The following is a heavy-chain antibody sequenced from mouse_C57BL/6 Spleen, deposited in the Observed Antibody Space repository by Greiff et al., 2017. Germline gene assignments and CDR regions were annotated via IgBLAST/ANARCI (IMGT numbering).Heavy chain of an antibody. CDR1: GYTFTNYW. V-gene: IGHV1-63*01. CDR3: ARSDCYGSRYSYWYFDV. Sequence: VQLQQSGAELVRPGTSVKMSCKASGYTFTNYWIGWAKQRPGHGLEWIGDIYPGGGYTNYNEKFKGKATLTADKSSSTAYMQFSSLTSEDSAIYYCARSDCYGSRYSYWYFDVWGTGTTVTVSS. D-gene: IGHD1-1*01. J-gene: IGHJ1*03. CDR2: IYPGGGYT.